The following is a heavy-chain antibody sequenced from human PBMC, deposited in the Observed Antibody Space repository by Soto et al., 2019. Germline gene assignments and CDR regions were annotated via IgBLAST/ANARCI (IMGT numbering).Heavy chain of an antibody. Sequence: QVQLVESGGGLVKPGGSLRLSCAASGFTFSDYYMSWIRQAPGKGLEWVSYISSSSSYTNYADSVKGRFTISRDNAKNSLYLQMNSLRAEDTAVYYCARGLGDGRDPVGSQPPYFDYWGQGTLVTVSS. J-gene: IGHJ4*02. CDR1: GFTFSDYY. V-gene: IGHV3-11*05. D-gene: IGHD2-21*01. CDR3: ARGLGDGRDPVGSQPPYFDY. CDR2: ISSSSSYT.